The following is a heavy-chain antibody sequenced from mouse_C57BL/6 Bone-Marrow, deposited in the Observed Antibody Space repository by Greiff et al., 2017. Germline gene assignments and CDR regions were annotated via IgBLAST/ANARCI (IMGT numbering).Heavy chain of an antibody. CDR3: AKELDSSGYLYYFDY. CDR1: GYTFTDYY. Sequence: VQLQQSGAELVRPGASVKLSCKASGYTFTDYYINWVKQRPGQGLEWIARIYPGSGNTYYNEKFKGKATLTAEKSSSTAYMQLSSLTSEDSAVYFCAKELDSSGYLYYFDYWGQGTTLTVSS. V-gene: IGHV1-76*01. D-gene: IGHD3-2*02. CDR2: IYPGSGNT. J-gene: IGHJ2*01.